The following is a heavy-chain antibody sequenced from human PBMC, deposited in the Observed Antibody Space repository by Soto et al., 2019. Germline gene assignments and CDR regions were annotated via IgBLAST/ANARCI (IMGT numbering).Heavy chain of an antibody. CDR1: GYSFTSYA. J-gene: IGHJ4*02. D-gene: IGHD1-26*01. CDR3: VRDDSVGGYCFDY. V-gene: IGHV1-3*01. CDR2: LNVGNGNT. Sequence: QVYLVQSGAEVKKPGASVKVSCKASGYSFTSYALHWVRQAPGQRLEWMGWLNVGNGNTVYSQKFQGRVTITRDTSASTDYMELSSLSSEDTAVYYCVRDDSVGGYCFDYWGQGTLVTVPS.